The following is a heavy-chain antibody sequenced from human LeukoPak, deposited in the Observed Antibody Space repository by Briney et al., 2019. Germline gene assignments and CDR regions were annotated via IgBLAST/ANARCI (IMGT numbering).Heavy chain of an antibody. CDR2: ISYDGSNK. J-gene: IGHJ6*03. CDR3: AKEGEQDVLLWFGVYYYYYMDV. Sequence: GGSLRLSCAASGFTFNDYGMHWVRQAPGKGLEWVAVISYDGSNKYYADSVKGRFTISRDNSKNTLYLQMNSLRAEDTAVYYCAKEGEQDVLLWFGVYYYYYMDVWGKGTTVTVSS. V-gene: IGHV3-30*18. CDR1: GFTFNDYG. D-gene: IGHD3-10*01.